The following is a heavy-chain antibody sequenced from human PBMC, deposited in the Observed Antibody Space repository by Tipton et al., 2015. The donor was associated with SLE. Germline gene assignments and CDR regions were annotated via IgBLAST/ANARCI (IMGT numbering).Heavy chain of an antibody. J-gene: IGHJ3*02. Sequence: SLRLSCAASGFTFRSYSMNWVRQAPGKGLEWVSSISSSSSYIDYADSVKGRFTISRDNAKNTLYLQMNSLRAEDTAVYYCAKDRGSSDDAFDIWGQGTMVTVSS. CDR2: ISSSSSYI. D-gene: IGHD6-6*01. CDR3: AKDRGSSDDAFDI. CDR1: GFTFRSYS. V-gene: IGHV3-21*01.